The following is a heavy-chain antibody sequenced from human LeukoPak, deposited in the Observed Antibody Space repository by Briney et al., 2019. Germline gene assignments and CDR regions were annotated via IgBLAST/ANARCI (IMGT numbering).Heavy chain of an antibody. Sequence: GESLKISCKGSGYSFINYWIGWVRQMPDKGLEWMGIIYPGNSDIRYSPSFQGQVTISVDKSINTAYLQRTSLKASDTAIYYCTTGRFCSGGSCSSSFDFWGQGTLLTVPS. CDR3: TTGRFCSGGSCSSSFDF. CDR1: GYSFINYW. CDR2: IYPGNSDI. V-gene: IGHV5-51*01. D-gene: IGHD2-15*01. J-gene: IGHJ4*02.